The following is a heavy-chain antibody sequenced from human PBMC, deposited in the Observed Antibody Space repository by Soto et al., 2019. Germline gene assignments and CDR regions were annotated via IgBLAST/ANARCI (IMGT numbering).Heavy chain of an antibody. CDR2: IYYSGST. CDR3: ARGRAYQLLDFDY. CDR1: GGSISGYY. Sequence: SETLSLTCTVSGGSISGYYWSWVRQPPGKGLEWIGSIYYSGSTNYNPALQSRVTISVDTSKNQFSLKLSSVTAADTAVYYCARGRAYQLLDFDYWGQGTLVTVSS. J-gene: IGHJ4*02. D-gene: IGHD2-2*01. V-gene: IGHV4-59*08.